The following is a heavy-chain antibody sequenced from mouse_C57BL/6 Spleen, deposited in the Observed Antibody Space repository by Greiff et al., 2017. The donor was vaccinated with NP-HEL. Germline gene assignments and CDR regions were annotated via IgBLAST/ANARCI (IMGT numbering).Heavy chain of an antibody. J-gene: IGHJ3*01. CDR1: GFTFSNYR. CDR3: SRSGDGSSAWCSD. Sequence: VKLVETGGGLVRPGNSLKLSCVTSGFTFSNYRMHWLRQPPGKWLEWIAVITVKYDNSGANYAESVKGRFAISRDESKSGVYLEMHILREDATATYLCSRSGDGSSAWCSDWGKGTLVTVSA. D-gene: IGHD1-1*01. CDR2: ITVKYDNSGA. V-gene: IGHV13-2*01.